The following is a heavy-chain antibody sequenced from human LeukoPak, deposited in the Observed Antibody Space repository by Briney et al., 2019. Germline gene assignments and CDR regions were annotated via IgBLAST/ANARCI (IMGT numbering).Heavy chain of an antibody. CDR1: GYTFTTYG. D-gene: IGHD3-3*01. Sequence: GASVKVSCKASGYTFTTYGIIWVRQAPGQGFEWMGWISAYNDNTNYAQKFRGRVTMSTDTSTSTAYLDLRSLRSDDMAVYYCGRRQIDDFGEDAIRGYFDFWGQGTQIVVSS. J-gene: IGHJ4*02. V-gene: IGHV1-18*03. CDR3: GRRQIDDFGEDAIRGYFDF. CDR2: ISAYNDNT.